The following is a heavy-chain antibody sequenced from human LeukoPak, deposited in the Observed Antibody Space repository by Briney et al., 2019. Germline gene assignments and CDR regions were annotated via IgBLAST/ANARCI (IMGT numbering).Heavy chain of an antibody. CDR3: ARELPFEH. V-gene: IGHV3-53*01. D-gene: IGHD2-15*01. CDR1: GFTVSSNY. J-gene: IGHJ4*02. Sequence: QSGGSLRLSCAASGFTVSSNYMAWVRQPPAKGLEWVSILYSAGFTYYADSVKGRFTISRDNSKNTVYLQMHSLRAEDTAVYYCARELPFEHWGQGSLVTVSS. CDR2: LYSAGFT.